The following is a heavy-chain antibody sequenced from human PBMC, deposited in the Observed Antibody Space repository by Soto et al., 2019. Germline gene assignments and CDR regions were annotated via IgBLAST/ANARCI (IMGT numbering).Heavy chain of an antibody. CDR2: ISGSGGST. J-gene: IGHJ6*03. D-gene: IGHD2-2*01. CDR3: AKTGVRYQSYYYYMDV. V-gene: IGHV3-23*01. CDR1: GVTFSSYA. Sequence: GGSMRLSCAASGVTFSSYAMSWVRQAPGKGLEWVSAISGSGGSTYYADSVKGRFTISRDNSKNTLYLQMNSLRAEDTAVYYCAKTGVRYQSYYYYMDVWGKGTTVTVSS.